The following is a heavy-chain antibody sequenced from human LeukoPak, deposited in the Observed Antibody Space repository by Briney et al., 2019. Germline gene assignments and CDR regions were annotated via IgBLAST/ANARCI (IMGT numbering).Heavy chain of an antibody. J-gene: IGHJ6*03. CDR2: IRYDGSNK. V-gene: IGHV3-30*02. CDR1: GFTFSSYG. D-gene: IGHD7-27*01. Sequence: PGGSLRLSCAASGFTFSSYGMHWVRQAPGKGLEWVAFIRYDGSNKYYVDSVKGRFTISRDNSKNTLYLRMNSLRAEDTAVYYCANGPTGYYYYMDVWGKGTTVTVSS. CDR3: ANGPTGYYYYMDV.